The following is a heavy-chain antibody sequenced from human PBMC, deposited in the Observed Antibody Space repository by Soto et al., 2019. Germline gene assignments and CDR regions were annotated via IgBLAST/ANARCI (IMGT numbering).Heavy chain of an antibody. V-gene: IGHV3-74*01. CDR1: GISLARYW. J-gene: IGHJ4*02. D-gene: IGHD2-15*01. Sequence: EAQLVESGGGLVQPGGSLRLSCTASGISLARYWMHWVRQAPGKGLVWVSRINPESTTMTYADSVKGRFAISRDNAQNTVYLQLSGLSAEDTGVYYCTKDTFGGSDSWGQGTVVTVSS. CDR3: TKDTFGGSDS. CDR2: INPESTTM.